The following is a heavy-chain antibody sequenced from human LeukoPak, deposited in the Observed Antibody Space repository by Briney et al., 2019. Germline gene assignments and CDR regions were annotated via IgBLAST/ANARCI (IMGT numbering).Heavy chain of an antibody. J-gene: IGHJ6*03. V-gene: IGHV3-23*01. CDR1: GFTFSDYA. CDR3: AKGPLSSSNYYMDV. CDR2: ITGGTTYT. Sequence: GGSLRLSCAASGFTFSDYAVSWVRQAQGKGLEWVSSITGGTTYTYYADSMRGRFTISRDNSKNTLYLQMSSLRAEDTAVYYCAKGPLSSSNYYMDVWGKGTTVTVSS. D-gene: IGHD3-10*01.